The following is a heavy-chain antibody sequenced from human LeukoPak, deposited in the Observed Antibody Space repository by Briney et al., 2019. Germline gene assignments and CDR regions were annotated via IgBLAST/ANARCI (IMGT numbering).Heavy chain of an antibody. D-gene: IGHD2-2*01. CDR2: IKQDGSEK. V-gene: IGHV3-7*03. CDR1: GLIFTGCW. CDR3: ARDGGNSWYFDY. Sequence: PGGSLRLSCASSGLIFTGCWMSWVRQAPGKGLEWVANIKQDGSEKYYVDSVKGRFTISRDNAKNSLYLQMDSLRAEDTAVYYCARDGGNSWYFDYWGQGTLVTVSS. J-gene: IGHJ4*02.